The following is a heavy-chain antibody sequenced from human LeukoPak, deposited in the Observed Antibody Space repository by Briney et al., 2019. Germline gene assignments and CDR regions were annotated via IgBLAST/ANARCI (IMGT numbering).Heavy chain of an antibody. D-gene: IGHD3-22*01. J-gene: IGHJ4*02. CDR2: IYHSGST. CDR1: DYSISSGIY. CDR3: ARHPWDSSGYYLDY. Sequence: SETLSLTCAVSDYSISSGIYWGWIRQPPGKGLEWIGSIYHSGSTYYNPSLKSRVTISVDTSKNQFSLKLSSVTAADTAVYSCARHPWDSSGYYLDYWGQGTLVTVSS. V-gene: IGHV4-38-2*01.